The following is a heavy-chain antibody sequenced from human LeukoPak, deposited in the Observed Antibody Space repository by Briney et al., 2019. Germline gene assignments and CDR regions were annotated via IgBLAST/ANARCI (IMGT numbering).Heavy chain of an antibody. Sequence: GGSLRLSCAASGFIFSTYSFNWVRQAPGKGLEWVSYITSSGHTIYYADSVRGRFTVSRDSAKNSLYLQMNSLRAEDTAVYYCARPYYYDNSGYYPFDYWGQGTLVTVSS. V-gene: IGHV3-48*01. D-gene: IGHD3-22*01. J-gene: IGHJ4*02. CDR3: ARPYYYDNSGYYPFDY. CDR2: ITSSGHTI. CDR1: GFIFSTYS.